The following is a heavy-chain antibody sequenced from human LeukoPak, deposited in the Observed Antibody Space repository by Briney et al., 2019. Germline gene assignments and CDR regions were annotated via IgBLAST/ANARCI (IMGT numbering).Heavy chain of an antibody. CDR1: GDSVSSISVA. Sequence: SQTLSLTCAISGDSVSSISVAWNWIRQSPSRGLEWLGRTYCRSKWYYEYAVSVKSRINISPDTSKNQFSLQLTSVTPEDTAVYYCSLARSEYHYGMDVRGQGTTVTVSS. V-gene: IGHV6-1*01. CDR3: SLARSEYHYGMDV. J-gene: IGHJ6*02. CDR2: TYCRSKWYY.